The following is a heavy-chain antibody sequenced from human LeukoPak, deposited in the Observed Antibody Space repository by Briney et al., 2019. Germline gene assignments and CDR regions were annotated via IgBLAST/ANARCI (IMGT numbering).Heavy chain of an antibody. CDR3: ARVRVVAATYWFDP. J-gene: IGHJ5*02. V-gene: IGHV4-31*03. Sequence: SETLSLTCTVSGGSISSGGYYWSWIRQHPGKGLEWIGYIYYSGSTYYNPSLKSRVTISVDTFKNQFSLELSSVTAADTAVYYCARVRVVAATYWFDPWGQGTLVTVSS. CDR1: GGSISSGGYY. D-gene: IGHD2-15*01. CDR2: IYYSGST.